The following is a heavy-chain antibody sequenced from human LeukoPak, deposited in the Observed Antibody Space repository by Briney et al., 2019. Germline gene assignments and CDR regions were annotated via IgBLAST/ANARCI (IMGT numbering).Heavy chain of an antibody. V-gene: IGHV3-74*01. CDR3: ASREYYYDSSGYYPSFGF. Sequence: GGSLRLSCAAPGFTFSSYWMHWVRQAPGKGLGWGLRINTDGGSTSYADSVKGRFTISRDNAKNTLYLQMNSLRAYDTAVYYCASREYYYDSSGYYPSFGFWGQGTLVTVYS. CDR1: GFTFSSYW. D-gene: IGHD3-22*01. J-gene: IGHJ4*02. CDR2: INTDGGST.